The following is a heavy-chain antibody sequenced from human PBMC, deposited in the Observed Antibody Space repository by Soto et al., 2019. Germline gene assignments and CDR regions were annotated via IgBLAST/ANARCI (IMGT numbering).Heavy chain of an antibody. Sequence: AGGSLRLSCAASGFTFSSYWMSWVRQAPGKGLEWVANIKQDGSEKYYVDSVKGRFTISRDNAKNSLYLQMNSLRAEDTAVYYCARDWSHIVVVTAIHYFDYWGQGTLVTVSS. CDR1: GFTFSSYW. CDR3: ARDWSHIVVVTAIHYFDY. J-gene: IGHJ4*02. V-gene: IGHV3-7*03. D-gene: IGHD2-21*02. CDR2: IKQDGSEK.